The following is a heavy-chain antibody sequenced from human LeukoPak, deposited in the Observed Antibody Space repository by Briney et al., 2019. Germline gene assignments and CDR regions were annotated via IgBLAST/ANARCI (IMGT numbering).Heavy chain of an antibody. D-gene: IGHD5-24*01. Sequence: GGSLRLSCTASGFTFGDYAMSWFRQAPGKGLEWVGFIRSKAYGGTTEYAASVKGRFTISRDDSKSIAYLQMNSLKTEDTAVYYCTREVPDRWLQLSGYYYYMDVWGKGTTVTVSS. CDR2: IRSKAYGGTT. CDR1: GFTFGDYA. V-gene: IGHV3-49*03. CDR3: TREVPDRWLQLSGYYYYMDV. J-gene: IGHJ6*03.